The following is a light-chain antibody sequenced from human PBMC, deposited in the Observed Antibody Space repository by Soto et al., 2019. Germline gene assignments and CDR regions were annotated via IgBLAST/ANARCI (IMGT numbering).Light chain of an antibody. Sequence: EIVLTQSAGTLSLSPGERATLSCRASQSFNSIYLAWYQQKPGQAPRLLIYGASSRATGIPDRFSGSGSETDFTLTISRLEPEDFAVYYCQQYSSSPPITFGQGTRLEIK. CDR3: QQYSSSPPIT. CDR1: QSFNSIY. V-gene: IGKV3-20*01. CDR2: GAS. J-gene: IGKJ5*01.